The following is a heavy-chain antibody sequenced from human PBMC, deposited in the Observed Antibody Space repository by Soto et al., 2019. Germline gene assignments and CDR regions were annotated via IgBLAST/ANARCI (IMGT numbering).Heavy chain of an antibody. D-gene: IGHD4-17*01. CDR3: ARDHVYGDYIDY. Sequence: QVQLVESGGGVVQPGRSLRLSCAASGFTFSSYAMHWVRQAPGKGLEWVSVISYDGRNNYYSDSVKDRLTISRDNSKNTLYLQMNSMRAEDTAVYYCARDHVYGDYIDYWGQGTLVTVSS. V-gene: IGHV3-30*04. CDR1: GFTFSSYA. CDR2: ISYDGRNN. J-gene: IGHJ4*02.